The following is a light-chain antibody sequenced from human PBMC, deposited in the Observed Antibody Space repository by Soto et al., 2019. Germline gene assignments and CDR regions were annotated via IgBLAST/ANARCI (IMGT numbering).Light chain of an antibody. V-gene: IGLV1-40*01. CDR3: GTWDSSLSIFV. CDR2: DNT. CDR1: SSNIGAGYD. J-gene: IGLJ1*01. Sequence: QSVLTQPPSVSGAPGQRVTISCTGSSSNIGAGYDVHWYQQLPGTAPKLLIYDNTNRPSGVPDRFSGSKSGTSASLAITGLQAEDEADYYCGTWDSSLSIFVFGTGTKVTVL.